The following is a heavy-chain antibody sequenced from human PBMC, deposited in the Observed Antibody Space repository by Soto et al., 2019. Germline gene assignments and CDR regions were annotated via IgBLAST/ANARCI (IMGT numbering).Heavy chain of an antibody. D-gene: IGHD1-20*01. CDR3: ARDRGITGTHNWFDP. CDR1: GYTFTSYA. J-gene: IGHJ5*02. V-gene: IGHV1-3*01. CDR2: INAGNGNT. Sequence: ASVKVSCKASGYTFTSYAMHWVRQAPEQRLEWMGWINAGNGNTKYSQKFQGRVTITRDTPASTAYMELSSLRSEDTAVYYCARDRGITGTHNWFDPWGQGTLVTVSS.